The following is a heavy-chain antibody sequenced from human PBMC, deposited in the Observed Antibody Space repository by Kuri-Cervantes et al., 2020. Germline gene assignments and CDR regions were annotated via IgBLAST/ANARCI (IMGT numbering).Heavy chain of an antibody. CDR2: IYYSGST. V-gene: IGHV4-59*01. CDR3: ASSSGWLLLREGDPFGY. CDR1: GGSISSYY. Sequence: SETLSLTCTVSGGSISSYYWSWIRQPPGKGLEWIGYIYYSGSTNYNPSLKSRVTISGDTYKNQFSLKLGSVTAADTAVYYCASSSGWLLLREGDPFGYWGQGTLVTVSS. D-gene: IGHD3-22*01. J-gene: IGHJ4*02.